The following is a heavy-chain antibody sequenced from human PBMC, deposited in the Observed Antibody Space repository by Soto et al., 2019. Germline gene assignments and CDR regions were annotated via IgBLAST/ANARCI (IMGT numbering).Heavy chain of an antibody. CDR3: VRDKWQQPFDY. D-gene: IGHD6-13*01. J-gene: IGHJ4*02. V-gene: IGHV3-33*01. Sequence: PGGSLRLSCAASGFTFSSYGMHWVRQAPGKGLEWVAVIWYDGSNKYYADSVKGRFTISRDNSKNTLYLQMNSLRAEDTAVYYCVRDKWQQPFDYWGQGTLVTVSS. CDR2: IWYDGSNK. CDR1: GFTFSSYG.